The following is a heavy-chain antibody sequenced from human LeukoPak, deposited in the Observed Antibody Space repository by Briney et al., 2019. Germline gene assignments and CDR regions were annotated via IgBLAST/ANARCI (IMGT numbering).Heavy chain of an antibody. CDR3: AKLYMSSAGFDY. V-gene: IGHV3-23*01. J-gene: IGHJ4*02. Sequence: GGSLRLSCAASGFTFSSYAMSWVRQAPGKGLEWVSTISGSGGGTYYADSVKGRFTISRDNSKNTLYLQMNSLRAKDTALYYCAKLYMSSAGFDYWGQGTLVTVSS. CDR2: ISGSGGGT. D-gene: IGHD6-6*01. CDR1: GFTFSSYA.